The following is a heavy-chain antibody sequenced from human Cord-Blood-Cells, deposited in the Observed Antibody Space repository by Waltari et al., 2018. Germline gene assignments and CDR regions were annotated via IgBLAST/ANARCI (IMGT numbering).Heavy chain of an antibody. D-gene: IGHD6-13*01. Sequence: QVQLVQSGAEVKKPGASVKVSCKASGYTFTGYYIHWVRQAPGQGLEWMGWINPNSGGTNYAQKFQGWVTMTRDTSISTAYMELSRLRSDDTAVYYCARGRRAAGSGWIDAFDIWGQGTMVTVSS. V-gene: IGHV1-2*04. CDR3: ARGRRAAGSGWIDAFDI. CDR2: INPNSGGT. CDR1: GYTFTGYY. J-gene: IGHJ3*02.